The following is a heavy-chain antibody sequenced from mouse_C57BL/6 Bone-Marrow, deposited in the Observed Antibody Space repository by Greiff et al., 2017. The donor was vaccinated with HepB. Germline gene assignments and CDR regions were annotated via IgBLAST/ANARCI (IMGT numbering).Heavy chain of an antibody. CDR3: ARWYYYGSRYYFDY. V-gene: IGHV1-81*01. CDR2: IYPRSGNT. CDR1: GYTFTSYG. Sequence: QVQLQQSGAELARPGASVKLSCKASGYTFTSYGISWVKQRTGQGLEWIGEIYPRSGNTYYNEKFKGKATLTADKSSSTAYMELRSLTSEDSAAYFCARWYYYGSRYYFDYWGQGTTLTVSS. D-gene: IGHD1-1*01. J-gene: IGHJ2*01.